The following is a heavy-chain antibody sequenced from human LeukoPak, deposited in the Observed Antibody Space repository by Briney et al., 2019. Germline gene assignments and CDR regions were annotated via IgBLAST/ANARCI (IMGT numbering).Heavy chain of an antibody. J-gene: IGHJ4*02. V-gene: IGHV1-18*01. CDR2: ISAYNGDT. D-gene: IGHD3-3*01. CDR1: GYTFTRYP. Sequence: ASVKVSCKASGYTFTRYPISWVRQAPGQGLEWMGWISAYNGDTNYAQKLQGRLTMTTDTSTSTAYMDLRSLRSDDTAVYYCARGGFLDANFDYWGQGTLVTVSS. CDR3: ARGGFLDANFDY.